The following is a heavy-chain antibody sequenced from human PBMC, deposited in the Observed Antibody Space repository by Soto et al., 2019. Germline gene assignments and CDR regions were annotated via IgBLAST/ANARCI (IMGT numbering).Heavy chain of an antibody. D-gene: IGHD3-22*01. Sequence: GGSLRLSCAASGFTVSSYYMTWVRQAPGKGLEWVSVIYSGGSTYYADSVKGRFTISRDNSKNTLYLQMNSLRAEDTAVYYCASNYYDTSGYPFDYWGQGTLVTVSS. CDR2: IYSGGST. CDR3: ASNYYDTSGYPFDY. V-gene: IGHV3-53*01. J-gene: IGHJ4*02. CDR1: GFTVSSYY.